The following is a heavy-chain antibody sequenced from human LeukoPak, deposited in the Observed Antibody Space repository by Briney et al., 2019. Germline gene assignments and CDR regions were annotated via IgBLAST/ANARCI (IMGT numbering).Heavy chain of an antibody. CDR2: MYHSGST. CDR3: AIITISGNVWSFSDLRIDF. Sequence: NPSETLSLTCAVSGYSISSGYYWGWIRQPPGKGLEWIGSMYHSGSTYYNPSLKSRVSMSLDTSKNQVSLNLTSVTAADTAVYYCAIITISGNVWSFSDLRIDFWGRGTVVTVSS. CDR1: GYSISSGYY. J-gene: IGHJ4*02. D-gene: IGHD6-19*01. V-gene: IGHV4-38-2*01.